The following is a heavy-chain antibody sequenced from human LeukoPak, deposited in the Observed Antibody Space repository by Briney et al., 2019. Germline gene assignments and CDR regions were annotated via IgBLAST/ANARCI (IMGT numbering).Heavy chain of an antibody. CDR1: GFSFSSYA. J-gene: IGHJ5*02. Sequence: GGSLRLSCEASGFSFSSYAMSWVRQAPGKGLEWVSGISGSGDRTYHADSVKGRFTISRDNYKNTLYLQMNSLRAEDTAVYYCARDPQYSSSWYPGGWFDPWGQGTLVTVSS. D-gene: IGHD6-13*01. CDR2: ISGSGDRT. V-gene: IGHV3-23*01. CDR3: ARDPQYSSSWYPGGWFDP.